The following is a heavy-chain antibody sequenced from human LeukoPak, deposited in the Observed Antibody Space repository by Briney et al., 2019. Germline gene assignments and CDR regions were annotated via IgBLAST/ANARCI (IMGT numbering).Heavy chain of an antibody. CDR2: INPSGGST. Sequence: ASVKVSCKASGYTFTSYYMHWVRQAPGQGLEWMGIINPSGGSTSYAQKFQGRVTITADESTSTAYMELSSLRSEGTAVYYCARGSGIAVAGTYYFDYWGQGTLVTVSS. CDR1: GYTFTSYY. V-gene: IGHV1-46*01. D-gene: IGHD6-19*01. CDR3: ARGSGIAVAGTYYFDY. J-gene: IGHJ4*02.